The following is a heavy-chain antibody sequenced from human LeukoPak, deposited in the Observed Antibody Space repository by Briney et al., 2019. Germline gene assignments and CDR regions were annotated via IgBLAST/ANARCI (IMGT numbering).Heavy chain of an antibody. CDR1: GFTFSSYW. Sequence: QPGGSLRLSCAASGFTFSSYWMSWVRQAPGKGLEWVSAISGSGGSTYYADSVKGRFTISRDNSKNTLYLQMNSLRAEDTAVYYCAKDRAPLYYYDSEGESYFDYWGQGTLVTVSS. CDR3: AKDRAPLYYYDSEGESYFDY. CDR2: ISGSGGST. J-gene: IGHJ4*02. D-gene: IGHD3-22*01. V-gene: IGHV3-23*01.